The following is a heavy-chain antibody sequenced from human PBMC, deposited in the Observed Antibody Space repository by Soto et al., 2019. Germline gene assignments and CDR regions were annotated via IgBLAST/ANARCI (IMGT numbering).Heavy chain of an antibody. J-gene: IGHJ3*02. CDR2: ISGNGDTT. D-gene: IGHD3-10*01. CDR3: AKKSYCCAGDRGPLDI. V-gene: IGHV3-23*01. CDR1: GFRFSGYA. Sequence: EVQLLESGGGLVQPRGSLRLSCAASGFRFSGYAMNWVRQAPGKGLEWVSVISGNGDTTFYADSVKGRLTISRDNSRNTLYLQMNSLRAEDTAVYYCAKKSYCCAGDRGPLDIWGQGTMVTVSS.